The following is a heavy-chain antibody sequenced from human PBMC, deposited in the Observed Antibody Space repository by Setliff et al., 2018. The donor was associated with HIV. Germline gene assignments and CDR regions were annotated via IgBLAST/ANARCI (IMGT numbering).Heavy chain of an antibody. V-gene: IGHV4-39*07. CDR3: ARARGLLPYYYLDV. D-gene: IGHD3-10*01. J-gene: IGHJ6*03. CDR2: IYYSGST. Sequence: PSETLSLTCTVSGGSIYGSDYYWGWIRQPPGKGLESIGSIYYSGSTYYKPSLKSRVTISVDTSKNQFSLKLSSVTAADTAVYYCARARGLLPYYYLDVWGKGTTVTVSS. CDR1: GGSIYGSDYY.